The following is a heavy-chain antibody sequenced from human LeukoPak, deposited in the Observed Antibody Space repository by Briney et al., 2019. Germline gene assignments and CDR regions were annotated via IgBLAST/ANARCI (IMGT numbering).Heavy chain of an antibody. CDR1: GFSGSSNY. D-gene: IGHD2-15*01. J-gene: IGHJ6*03. Sequence: GGSLRLSCAASGFSGSSNYMSWVRQAPGKGLEWVSVIFSGGSTYYADSVKGRFTIASDNSKNTVYLGMNSLRAEDTAVYYCARGLVVAARGRIYYYYYMDVWGKGTTVTVSS. CDR2: IFSGGST. V-gene: IGHV3-53*01. CDR3: ARGLVVAARGRIYYYYYMDV.